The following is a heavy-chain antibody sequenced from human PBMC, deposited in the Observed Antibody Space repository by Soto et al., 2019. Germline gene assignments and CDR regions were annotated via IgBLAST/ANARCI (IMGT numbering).Heavy chain of an antibody. CDR1: GGTFSSYA. V-gene: IGHV1-69*13. CDR2: IIPIFGTA. J-gene: IGHJ4*02. Sequence: SVKVSCKASGGTFSSYAISWVRQAPGQGLEWMGGIIPIFGTANYAQKFQGRVTITADESTSTAYMELSSLRSEDTAVYYCARQSYYDSSGYYITGPSDYWGQGTLVTVPQ. CDR3: ARQSYYDSSGYYITGPSDY. D-gene: IGHD3-22*01.